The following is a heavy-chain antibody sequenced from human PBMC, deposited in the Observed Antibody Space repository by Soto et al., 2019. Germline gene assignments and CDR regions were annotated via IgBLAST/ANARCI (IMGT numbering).Heavy chain of an antibody. CDR2: ISYDGSNK. J-gene: IGHJ6*02. Sequence: GGSLRLSCAASGFTFSSYGMHWVRQAPGKGLEWVAVISYDGSNKYYADSVKGRFTISRDNSKNTLYLQMNSLRAEDTAVYYCAKDQSGSYLYYYYYGMDVWGQGTTVTVSS. CDR3: AKDQSGSYLYYYYYGMDV. V-gene: IGHV3-30*18. CDR1: GFTFSSYG. D-gene: IGHD3-10*01.